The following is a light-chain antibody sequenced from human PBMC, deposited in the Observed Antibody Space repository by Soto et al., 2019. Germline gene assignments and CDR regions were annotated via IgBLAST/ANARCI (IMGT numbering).Light chain of an antibody. J-gene: IGLJ1*01. CDR1: SSNIGAGYD. CDR2: ANS. V-gene: IGLV1-40*01. CDR3: QSFDNSLSGYV. Sequence: QSVLTQPPSVSGAPGQRVTISCTGSSSNIGAGYDVHWYQQLPGTAPKLLIHANSNRPSGVPDRFSGSKSGTSASLAITGLQAEDEADYYCQSFDNSLSGYVFGTGTKVTVL.